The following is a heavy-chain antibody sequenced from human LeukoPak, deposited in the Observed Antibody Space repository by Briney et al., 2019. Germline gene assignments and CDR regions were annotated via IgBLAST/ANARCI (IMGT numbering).Heavy chain of an antibody. J-gene: IGHJ4*02. Sequence: AASVKVSCKAFGYGFTSYYIHWVRQAPGQGLEWMGIINPSVGGTTYARKFQGRVTMTRDTSTSTVYMELSSLRSEDTAAYYCARRGSGRYYPAEGRVDYWGQGTLVTVSS. CDR2: INPSVGGT. D-gene: IGHD3-10*01. CDR1: GYGFTSYY. CDR3: ARRGSGRYYPAEGRVDY. V-gene: IGHV1-46*03.